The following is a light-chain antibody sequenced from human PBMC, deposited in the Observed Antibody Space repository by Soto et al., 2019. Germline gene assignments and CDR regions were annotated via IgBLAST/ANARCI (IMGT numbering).Light chain of an antibody. Sequence: DIQLTQSPSSLSPSVGDRITLSCRASQSISRNLTWYQQMPGKAPSLLIYAARDFQSGVPGRFSGSGSGTEFNLTISSLQPEDLVTYYCQQSHSTPSSFGQGTKLEI. CDR3: QQSHSTPSS. CDR1: QSISRN. J-gene: IGKJ2*01. CDR2: AAR. V-gene: IGKV1-39*01.